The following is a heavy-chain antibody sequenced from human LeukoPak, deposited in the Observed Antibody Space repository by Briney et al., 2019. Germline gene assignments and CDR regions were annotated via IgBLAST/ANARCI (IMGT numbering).Heavy chain of an antibody. Sequence: SVKVSCKASGGTFSSYAISWVRHAPGQGLERMGRIIPILGITNYAQKFQGRGTITADKSTSTAYMELRSLRSEDTAVYYCAKDSIAAAGLFDYWGQGTLVTVSS. V-gene: IGHV1-69*04. CDR2: IIPILGIT. CDR1: GGTFSSYA. D-gene: IGHD6-13*01. J-gene: IGHJ4*02. CDR3: AKDSIAAAGLFDY.